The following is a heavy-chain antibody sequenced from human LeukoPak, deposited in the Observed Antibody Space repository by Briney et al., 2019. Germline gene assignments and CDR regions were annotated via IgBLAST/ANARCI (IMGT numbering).Heavy chain of an antibody. CDR3: ARGPNYYDSSGYYYVYAFDI. CDR1: GYTFTSYA. D-gene: IGHD3-22*01. CDR2: IIPIFGTA. J-gene: IGHJ3*02. Sequence: GASVKVSCKASGYTFTSYAISWVRQAPGLGLEWMGGIIPIFGTANYAQKFQGRVTITADESTSTAYMELSSLRSEDTAVYYCARGPNYYDSSGYYYVYAFDIWGQGTMVTVSS. V-gene: IGHV1-69*13.